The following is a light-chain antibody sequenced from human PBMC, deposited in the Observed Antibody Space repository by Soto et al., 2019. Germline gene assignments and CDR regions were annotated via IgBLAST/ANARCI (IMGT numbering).Light chain of an antibody. Sequence: EIVLTQSPATLSLSPGERATLSCRASQSVSSYLAWYQQKPGQAPRLLIYDASNRATGIPARFSGSGSGTDFTLTISRLEPEDFEVYYCQQRSNWPLTFGGGTEVEI. V-gene: IGKV3-11*01. CDR2: DAS. J-gene: IGKJ4*01. CDR1: QSVSSY. CDR3: QQRSNWPLT.